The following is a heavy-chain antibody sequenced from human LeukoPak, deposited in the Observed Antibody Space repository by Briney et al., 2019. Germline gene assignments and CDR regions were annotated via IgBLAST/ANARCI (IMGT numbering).Heavy chain of an antibody. CDR1: GFTFSDHY. CDR3: ARDFYDSSGYYN. Sequence: GGSLRLSCAASGFTFSDHYMSWIRQAPGKGLEWVSYISSSGSTIYYADSVKGRFTISRDNAKNSLYLQLNSLRAEDTAVYYCARDFYDSSGYYNWGQGTLVTVSS. J-gene: IGHJ4*02. CDR2: ISSSGSTI. V-gene: IGHV3-11*01. D-gene: IGHD3-22*01.